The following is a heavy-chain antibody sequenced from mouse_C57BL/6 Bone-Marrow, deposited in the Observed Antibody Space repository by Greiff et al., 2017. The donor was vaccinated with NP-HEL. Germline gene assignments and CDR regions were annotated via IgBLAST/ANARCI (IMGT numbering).Heavy chain of an antibody. V-gene: IGHV1-53*01. D-gene: IGHD2-3*01. CDR1: GYTFTSYW. CDR2: INPSNGGT. Sequence: QVQLQQPGTDLVKPGASVKLSCKASGYTFTSYWMHWVKQRPGQGLEWIGNINPSNGGTNYNEKFKSKATLTVDKSSSTAYMQLSSLTSEDSAVYYSARSTISDGYYSWFAYWGQGTLVTVSA. CDR3: ARSTISDGYYSWFAY. J-gene: IGHJ3*01.